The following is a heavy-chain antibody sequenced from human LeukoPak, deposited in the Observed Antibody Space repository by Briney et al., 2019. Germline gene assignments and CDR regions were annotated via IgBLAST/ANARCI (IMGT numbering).Heavy chain of an antibody. Sequence: GASVKVSCKASGGTFSSYAISWVRQAPGQGLEWMGWISTYNGITTYAQNFQGRVTLTTDTPTTTGYMDLRGLSSDDTAVYFCARAKLFYDFFDFWGQGALVTVSS. CDR3: ARAKLFYDFFDF. D-gene: IGHD2/OR15-2a*01. J-gene: IGHJ4*02. CDR2: ISTYNGIT. CDR1: GGTFSSYA. V-gene: IGHV1-18*01.